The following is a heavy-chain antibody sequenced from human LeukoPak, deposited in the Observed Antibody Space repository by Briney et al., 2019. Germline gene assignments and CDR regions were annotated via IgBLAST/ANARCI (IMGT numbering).Heavy chain of an antibody. D-gene: IGHD2-2*01. CDR3: ARASTDIVVVPAQRNDAFDI. J-gene: IGHJ3*02. V-gene: IGHV1-46*01. CDR2: INPSGGNT. CDR1: GYTFTSYY. Sequence: ASVKVSCKASGYTFTSYYMHWVRQAPGQGLEWMGIINPSGGNTSYAQKFQGRVTMTRDTSTSTVYMELSSLRSEDTAVYYCARASTDIVVVPAQRNDAFDIWGQGTMVTVSS.